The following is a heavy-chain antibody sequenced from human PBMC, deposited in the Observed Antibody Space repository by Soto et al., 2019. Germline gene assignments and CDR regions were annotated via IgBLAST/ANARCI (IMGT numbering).Heavy chain of an antibody. CDR3: ARGPPEKNSKTRVLESVTTKKEYYYYGMDV. D-gene: IGHD4-4*01. CDR2: IYSGGST. Sequence: EVQLVESGGGLIQPGGSLRLSCAASGFTVSSNYMSWVRQAPGKGLEWVSVIYSGGSTYYSDSVKGRFTISRDNSKNTLYLQMNSLRAEDTAVYYCARGPPEKNSKTRVLESVTTKKEYYYYGMDVWGQGTTVTVSS. CDR1: GFTVSSNY. V-gene: IGHV3-53*01. J-gene: IGHJ6*02.